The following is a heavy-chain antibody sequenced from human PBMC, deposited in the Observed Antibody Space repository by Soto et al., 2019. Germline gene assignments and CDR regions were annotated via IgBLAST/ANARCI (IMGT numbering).Heavy chain of an antibody. CDR2: ISSSSSYI. CDR1: GFTFSSYS. J-gene: IGHJ4*02. Sequence: GGSLRLSCAASGFTFSSYSMSWVRQAPGKGLEWVSSISSSSSYIYYADSVKGRFTISRDNAKNSLYLQMNSLRAEDTAVYYCAKDYYDSSGYWFPFFWGQGTLVTVSS. V-gene: IGHV3-21*01. D-gene: IGHD3-22*01. CDR3: AKDYYDSSGYWFPFF.